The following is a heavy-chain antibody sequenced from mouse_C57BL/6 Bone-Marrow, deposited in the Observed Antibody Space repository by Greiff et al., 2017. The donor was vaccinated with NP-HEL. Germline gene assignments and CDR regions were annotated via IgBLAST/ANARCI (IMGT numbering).Heavy chain of an antibody. CDR3: ARRSNFDYAMDY. D-gene: IGHD1-1*01. CDR2: FHPSNDDT. Sequence: QVQLQQSGAELVKPGASVKLSCKASGYTFTTYPIEWMKQSPGKCLEWIGNFHPSNDDTKYNEKFKGKATLTVEKSSITVYLDLSRLTSDDSAVYYCARRSNFDYAMDYWGQGTSVTVSS. V-gene: IGHV1-47*01. J-gene: IGHJ4*01. CDR1: GYTFTTYP.